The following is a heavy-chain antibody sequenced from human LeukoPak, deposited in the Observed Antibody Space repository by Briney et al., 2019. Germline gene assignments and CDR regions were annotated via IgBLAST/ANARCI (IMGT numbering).Heavy chain of an antibody. Sequence: ASVKASCKASGYTFTGYYMHWVRQAPGQGLEWMGRINPNSGGTNYAQKFQGRVTMTRDTSISTAYMELSRLRSDDTAVYYCARDLRGPYYYDSSGYYHNWFDPWGQGTLVTVSS. V-gene: IGHV1-2*06. D-gene: IGHD3-22*01. CDR2: INPNSGGT. J-gene: IGHJ5*02. CDR3: ARDLRGPYYYDSSGYYHNWFDP. CDR1: GYTFTGYY.